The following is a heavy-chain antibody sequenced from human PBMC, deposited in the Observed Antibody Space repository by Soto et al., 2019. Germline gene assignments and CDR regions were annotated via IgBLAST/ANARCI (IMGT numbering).Heavy chain of an antibody. CDR2: INAGNGNT. CDR3: AADRVDIVASDVED. D-gene: IGHD5-12*01. J-gene: IGHJ4*02. CDR1: GYTFTSYA. V-gene: IGHV1-3*01. Sequence: ASVKVSCKASGYTFTSYAMHWVRQAPGQRLEWMGWINAGNGNTKYSQKFQGRVTITRDTSASTAYMELSSLRSEDTAVYYCAADRVDIVASDVEDWGQGTLVTVSS.